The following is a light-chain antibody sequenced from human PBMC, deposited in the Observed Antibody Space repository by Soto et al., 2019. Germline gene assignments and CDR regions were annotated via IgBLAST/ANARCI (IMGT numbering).Light chain of an antibody. CDR1: SSDVGDYNY. J-gene: IGLJ2*01. CDR2: GVS. V-gene: IGLV2-14*01. CDR3: SSYTNSSTLV. Sequence: QAALTQPASVSGSPGQSISISCTGTSSDVGDYNYVSWYQQHPGKAPKLIIYGVSNRPSGFSNRFSGSKSGNTASLTISGLQAEDEADYYCSSYTNSSTLVFGGGTKLTVL.